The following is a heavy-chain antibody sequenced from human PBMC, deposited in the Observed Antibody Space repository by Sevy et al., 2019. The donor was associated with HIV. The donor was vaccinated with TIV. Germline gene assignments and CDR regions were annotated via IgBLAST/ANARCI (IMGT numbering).Heavy chain of an antibody. V-gene: IGHV3-21*01. CDR3: ARDSYYYGSGSYSDDAFDI. CDR1: GFTFSSYS. D-gene: IGHD3-10*01. J-gene: IGHJ3*02. Sequence: GGSLRLSCAASGFTFSSYSMNWVRQAPGKGLEWVSSISSSSSYIYYADSVKGRFTISRDNAKNSLYLQMNSLRAEDTAVYYCARDSYYYGSGSYSDDAFDIWGQGTMVTVSS. CDR2: ISSSSSYI.